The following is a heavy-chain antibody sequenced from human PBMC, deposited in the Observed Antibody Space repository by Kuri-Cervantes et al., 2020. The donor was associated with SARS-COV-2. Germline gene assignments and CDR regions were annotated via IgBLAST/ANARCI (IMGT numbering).Heavy chain of an antibody. V-gene: IGHV3-9*01. J-gene: IGHJ4*02. D-gene: IGHD6-6*01. CDR3: AKDRKVAARGYFDY. CDR2: ISWNSGSI. CDR1: GFAFDDYA. Sequence: GGSLRLSCAASGFAFDDYAMHWVRQAPGKGLEWVSGISWNSGSIGYADSVKGRFTISRDNAKNTLYLQMNSLRAEDTAVYYCAKDRKVAARGYFDYWGQGTLVTVSS.